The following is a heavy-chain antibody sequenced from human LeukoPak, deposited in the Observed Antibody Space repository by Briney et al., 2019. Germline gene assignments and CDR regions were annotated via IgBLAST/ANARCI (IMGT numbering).Heavy chain of an antibody. CDR1: DSSFITYA. CDR3: AKKYSTGLDP. D-gene: IGHD1-26*01. Sequence: GGSLRLSCAASDSSFITYAMSWVRQAPGKGLEWVSDNSGSGGSTYYADSVKGRFTISRDNSKNTLYLQMNSLRAEDTAVYYCAKKYSTGLDPWGQGTLVTVSS. J-gene: IGHJ5*02. CDR2: NSGSGGST. V-gene: IGHV3-23*01.